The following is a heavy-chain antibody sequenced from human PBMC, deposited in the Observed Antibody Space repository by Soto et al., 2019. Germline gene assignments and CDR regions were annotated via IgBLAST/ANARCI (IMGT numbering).Heavy chain of an antibody. J-gene: IGHJ6*02. V-gene: IGHV3-23*01. D-gene: IGHD2-2*01. Sequence: GGSLGLSCAASGVTFSSYAMHWVRKAPGKGLEWVSVIGESGTPTYYADSVKGRFTISRDNSRNTLFLEMYSLRAEDTAVYYCARYIPGVRYYGMDVWGQGTTVTVSS. CDR2: IGESGTPT. CDR1: GVTFSSYA. CDR3: ARYIPGVRYYGMDV.